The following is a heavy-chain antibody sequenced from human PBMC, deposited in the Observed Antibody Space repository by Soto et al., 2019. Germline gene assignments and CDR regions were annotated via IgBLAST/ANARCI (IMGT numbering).Heavy chain of an antibody. CDR3: AREDRDRETGLVPAAIDRMDV. V-gene: IGHV1-69*05. D-gene: IGHD2-2*01. CDR1: GGTFSRYS. J-gene: IGHJ6*02. CDR2: IIPIFGIA. Sequence: QVQLVQSGAEVKKPGSSVKVSCKASGGTFSRYSITWVRQAPGHGLEWIGRIIPIFGIASYAQKFQGRVTITTVESXGPAXMXMSGLRSDDTAVYYCAREDRDRETGLVPAAIDRMDVWGQGTTVTVSS.